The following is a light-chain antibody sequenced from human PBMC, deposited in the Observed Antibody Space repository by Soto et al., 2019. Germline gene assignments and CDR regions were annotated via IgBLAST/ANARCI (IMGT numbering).Light chain of an antibody. CDR3: QLYNSGPPGLT. V-gene: IGKV3-15*01. Sequence: EIVLTQSPATLSVSPGERATLSCRASQNVRSNLAWYQQKPGQAPRLLIFGASTRATDIPARFSGSGSGTELTLTISSLQSEDFALYYCQLYNSGPPGLTFGGGTKVEIK. J-gene: IGKJ4*01. CDR2: GAS. CDR1: QNVRSN.